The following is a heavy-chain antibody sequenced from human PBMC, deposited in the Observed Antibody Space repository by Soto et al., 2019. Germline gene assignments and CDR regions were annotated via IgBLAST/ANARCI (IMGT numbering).Heavy chain of an antibody. V-gene: IGHV1-69*13. J-gene: IGHJ3*02. CDR1: GGTFSSYA. CDR3: ARDLEEMATIPRGGAFDI. CDR2: IIPIFGTA. Sequence: GASVKVSCKASGGTFSSYAISWVRQAPGQGLEWMGGIIPIFGTANYAQKFQGRVTITADESTSTAYMELSSLRSEDTAVYYCARDLEEMATIPRGGAFDIWGQGTMVTVSS. D-gene: IGHD5-12*01.